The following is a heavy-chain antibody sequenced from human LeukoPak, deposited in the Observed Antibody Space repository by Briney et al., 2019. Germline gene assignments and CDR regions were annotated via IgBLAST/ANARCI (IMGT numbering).Heavy chain of an antibody. CDR3: ARHSFYSTAYNWFDP. CDR2: MYHSGST. Sequence: SETLSLTCTVSGGSISSSSHYWGWIRQPPGKGLEWIGSMYHSGSTYYNPSLKSRVTISADTSKNQFSLKLSSVTAADTAVYYCARHSFYSTAYNWFDPWGQGTLVTVSS. D-gene: IGHD4-11*01. J-gene: IGHJ5*02. CDR1: GGSISSSSHY. V-gene: IGHV4-39*01.